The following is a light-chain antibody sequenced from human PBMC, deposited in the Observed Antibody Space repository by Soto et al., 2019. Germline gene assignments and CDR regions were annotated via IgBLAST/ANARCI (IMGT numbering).Light chain of an antibody. V-gene: IGKV3-20*01. CDR1: QSVNSNY. CDR3: QQYGNSPQT. Sequence: EIVLTQSPATLSLSPGERATLSCRASQSVNSNYVAWYQHKPGQGPRLLFYGATHRATGIPDRISGSGSGRDFALTISRLEPEDCAVYYCQQYGNSPQTFGQGTKVEIK. J-gene: IGKJ1*01. CDR2: GAT.